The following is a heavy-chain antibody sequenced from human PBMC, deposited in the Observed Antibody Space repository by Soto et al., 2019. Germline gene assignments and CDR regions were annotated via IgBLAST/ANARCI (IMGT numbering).Heavy chain of an antibody. CDR3: AKIKTRYCSSTSCSQTHYYYYMDV. J-gene: IGHJ6*03. D-gene: IGHD2-2*01. CDR1: GFTFSSYA. Sequence: GSLRLSCAASGFTFSSYAMSWVRQAPGKGLEWVSAISGSGGSTYYADSVKGRFTISRDNSKNTLYLQMNSLRAEDTAVYYCAKIKTRYCSSTSCSQTHYYYYMDVWGKGTTVTVSS. V-gene: IGHV3-23*01. CDR2: ISGSGGST.